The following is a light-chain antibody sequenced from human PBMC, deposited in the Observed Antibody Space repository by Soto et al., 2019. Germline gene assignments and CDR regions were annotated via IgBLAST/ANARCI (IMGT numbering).Light chain of an antibody. Sequence: DIQLTQSPSSVSASVGDRVTITCRASQDIGTWLAWYQQKPGKAPKLLIYVASNLQSGVPSRFSGSRSCTDFNLTITSLQPEDFATYHCQQADSFPFTFGPGTKVDFK. J-gene: IGKJ3*01. CDR1: QDIGTW. CDR3: QQADSFPFT. V-gene: IGKV1-12*01. CDR2: VAS.